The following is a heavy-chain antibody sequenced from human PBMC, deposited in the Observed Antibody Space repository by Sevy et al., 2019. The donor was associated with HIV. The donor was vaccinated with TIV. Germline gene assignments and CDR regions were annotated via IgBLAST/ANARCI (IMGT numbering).Heavy chain of an antibody. CDR1: GFTFSSYW. V-gene: IGHV3-7*01. Sequence: PGGSLRLSCAASGFTFSSYWMSWVRQAPGKGLEWVANIKEDGSDKYYVDSVKGRFTISRDNAKNSLYLQMNSLRAEDTAVYYCAKDFSPQDRGSYSDWFDSWGQGTLVTVSS. CDR3: AKDFSPQDRGSYSDWFDS. CDR2: IKEDGSDK. D-gene: IGHD1-26*01. J-gene: IGHJ5*01.